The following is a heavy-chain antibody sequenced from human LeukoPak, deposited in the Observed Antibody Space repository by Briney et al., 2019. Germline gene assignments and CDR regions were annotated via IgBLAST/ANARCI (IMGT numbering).Heavy chain of an antibody. CDR1: GFTFSSYS. Sequence: GGSLRLSCAASGFTFSSYSMNWVRQAPGKGLEWVSYISIISSTIYYADSVKGRFTISRDNAKNSLYLQMNSLRAEDTAVYYCARDNPTYYDFWSGYYLDYWGQGTLVTVSS. CDR3: ARDNPTYYDFWSGYYLDY. J-gene: IGHJ4*02. D-gene: IGHD3-3*01. CDR2: ISIISSTI. V-gene: IGHV3-48*01.